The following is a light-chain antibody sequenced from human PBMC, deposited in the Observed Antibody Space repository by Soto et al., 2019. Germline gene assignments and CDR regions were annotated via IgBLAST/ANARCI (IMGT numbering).Light chain of an antibody. J-gene: IGKJ2*01. V-gene: IGKV1-33*01. Sequence: DIQMTQSPSSQSASIGARVTITCQASQGISNFLNWYQQKPGKAPRLLIYDASKLETGVPTRFSGSGSGAHFIFTINSLQPEDVATYYCQQYDNPPYTFGQGTKLEI. CDR3: QQYDNPPYT. CDR1: QGISNF. CDR2: DAS.